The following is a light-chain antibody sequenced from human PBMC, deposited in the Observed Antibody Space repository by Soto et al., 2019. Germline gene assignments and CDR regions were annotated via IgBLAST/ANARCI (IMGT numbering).Light chain of an antibody. CDR3: GTWESRLSASV. Sequence: QSVLTQPPSLSAAPGQKVTISCSGSSSNIGNNYLAWYQQLPGTSPKLLIYDNNNRPSGIPDRLSGSKSGTSATLGITGLQTGSEAEYYCGTWESRLSASVFGTGTKVTV. V-gene: IGLV1-51*01. J-gene: IGLJ1*01. CDR2: DNN. CDR1: SSNIGNNY.